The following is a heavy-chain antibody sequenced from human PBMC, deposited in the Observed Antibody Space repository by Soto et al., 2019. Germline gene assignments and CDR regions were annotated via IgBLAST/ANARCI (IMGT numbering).Heavy chain of an antibody. CDR3: ARHANCSGGSCFYYYYYYMDV. J-gene: IGHJ6*03. V-gene: IGHV4-59*08. CDR2: IYYSGST. CDR1: GGAISSYY. Sequence: SATLSLTCTVSGGAISSYYWSWFRQPPGKGLEWIGYIYYSGSTNYNPSLKSRVTISVDTSKNQFSLKLSSVTAADTAVYYCARHANCSGGSCFYYYYYYMDVWGKGTTVTVSS. D-gene: IGHD2-15*01.